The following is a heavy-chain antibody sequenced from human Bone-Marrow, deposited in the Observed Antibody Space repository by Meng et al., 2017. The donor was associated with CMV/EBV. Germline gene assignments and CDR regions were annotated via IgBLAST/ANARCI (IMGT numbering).Heavy chain of an antibody. V-gene: IGHV5-51*01. J-gene: IGHJ3*02. CDR2: MYPGDSET. Sequence: KVSCKGSGYSFTSYWIGWVRQMPGKGLEWMGIMYPGDSETRYNPSFQGQVTISADKSISTAYLQWSNLKASDTAMYYCARQELFFDAFDIWGQGTMVTVSS. D-gene: IGHD1-7*01. CDR3: ARQELFFDAFDI. CDR1: GYSFTSYW.